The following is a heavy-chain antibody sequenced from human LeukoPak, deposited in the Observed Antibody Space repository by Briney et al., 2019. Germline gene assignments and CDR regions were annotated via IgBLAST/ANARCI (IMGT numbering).Heavy chain of an antibody. D-gene: IGHD3-10*01. V-gene: IGHV3-33*06. Sequence: GRSLRLSCAASGFTFSNYGMHWVRQAPGKGLEWVAVIWYDGSNQEFADSVKGRFTISRDNSKNTLYLQMNSLRAEDTAVYYCAKTPKLIRGTPDYWGQGTLVIVSS. CDR2: IWYDGSNQ. CDR1: GFTFSNYG. CDR3: AKTPKLIRGTPDY. J-gene: IGHJ4*02.